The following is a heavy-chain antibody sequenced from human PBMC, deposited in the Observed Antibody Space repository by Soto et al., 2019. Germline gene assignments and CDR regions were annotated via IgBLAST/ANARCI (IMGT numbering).Heavy chain of an antibody. CDR1: GGTFSSYA. CDR2: IIPIFGTA. J-gene: IGHJ3*02. CDR3: ARARLPYYYDSSGPHDAFDI. D-gene: IGHD3-22*01. Sequence: ASVKVSCKASGGTFSSYAISWVRQAPGQGLEWMGGIIPIFGTANYAQKFQGRVTITADESTSTAYMELSSLRSEDTAVYYCARARLPYYYDSSGPHDAFDIWGQGTMVTVSS. V-gene: IGHV1-69*13.